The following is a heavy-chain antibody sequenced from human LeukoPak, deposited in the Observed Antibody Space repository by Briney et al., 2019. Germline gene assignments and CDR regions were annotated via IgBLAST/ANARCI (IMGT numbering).Heavy chain of an antibody. Sequence: ASVKVSCKASGGTFSSYAISWVRQAPGQGLEWMGWINPNSGGTNYAQKFQGWVTMTRDTSISTAYMGLSRLRSDDTAVYYCARERVRITMVRGAPYGMDVWGQGTTVTVSS. J-gene: IGHJ6*02. CDR1: GGTFSSYA. CDR2: INPNSGGT. CDR3: ARERVRITMVRGAPYGMDV. V-gene: IGHV1-2*04. D-gene: IGHD3-10*01.